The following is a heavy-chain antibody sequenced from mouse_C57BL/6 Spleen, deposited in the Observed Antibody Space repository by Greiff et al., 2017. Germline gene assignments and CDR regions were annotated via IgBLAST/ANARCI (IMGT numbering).Heavy chain of an antibody. J-gene: IGHJ3*01. CDR2: IYPGVGDT. CDR3: ASGDDGTWFDY. CDR1: GYSFSSYW. V-gene: IGHV1-82*01. D-gene: IGHD2-3*01. Sequence: QVQLQESGPELVKPGASVKLSCKASGYSFSSYWMNWVKQRPGKGLEWIGRIYPGVGDTNYNGKFKGKATLTADKSSSTAYRQLSSLTSEDSAVDFCASGDDGTWFDYWGQGTRVTGSA.